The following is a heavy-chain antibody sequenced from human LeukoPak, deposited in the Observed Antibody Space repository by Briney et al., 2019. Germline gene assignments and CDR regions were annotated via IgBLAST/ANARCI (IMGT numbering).Heavy chain of an antibody. D-gene: IGHD6-19*01. Sequence: SETPSLTSTVSGGSLSSYYWSWIRQPAGKGLEWIGRIYTSGSTNYNPSLKSRVTMSVDTSKNQFSLKLSSVTAADTAVYYCARGEQWLNWFDPWGQGTLVTVSS. J-gene: IGHJ5*02. CDR2: IYTSGST. V-gene: IGHV4-4*07. CDR1: GGSLSSYY. CDR3: ARGEQWLNWFDP.